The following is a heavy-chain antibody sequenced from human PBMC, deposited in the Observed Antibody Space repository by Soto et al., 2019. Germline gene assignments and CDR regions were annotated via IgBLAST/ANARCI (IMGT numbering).Heavy chain of an antibody. CDR1: GFTFSSYG. CDR2: ISYDGSNK. D-gene: IGHD5-12*01. J-gene: IGHJ4*02. Sequence: GGSLRLSCAASGFTFSSYGMHWVRQAPGKGLEWVAVISYDGSNKYYADSVKGRFTISRDNSKNTLYLQMNSLRAEDTAVYYCSKDSIVATPVPLCDWGQGTLVPVSS. V-gene: IGHV3-30*18. CDR3: SKDSIVATPVPLCD.